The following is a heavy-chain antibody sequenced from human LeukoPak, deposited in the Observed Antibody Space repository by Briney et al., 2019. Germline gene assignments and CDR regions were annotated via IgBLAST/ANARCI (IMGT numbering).Heavy chain of an antibody. J-gene: IGHJ4*02. CDR3: ARVQRVKFPLKYYFDY. CDR1: GYTFTSYG. Sequence: GASVKVSCKASGYTFTSYGISWVRQAPGQGLEWMGWISANNGNTNYAQKLQGRVTMTRSTSLSTAYMELSSLRSEDTAVYFCARVQRVKFPLKYYFDYWGQGTLVTVSS. V-gene: IGHV1-18*01. D-gene: IGHD3-10*01. CDR2: ISANNGNT.